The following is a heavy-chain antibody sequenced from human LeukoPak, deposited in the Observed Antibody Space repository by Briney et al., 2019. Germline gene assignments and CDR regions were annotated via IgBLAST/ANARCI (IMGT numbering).Heavy chain of an antibody. CDR3: ARRRYYYGSGTFSY. V-gene: IGHV4-39*07. CDR2: IYYSGST. J-gene: IGHJ4*02. Sequence: SETLSFTCTVSGGSISSSSYYWGWIRQPPEKGLEWIGSIYYSGSTNYNPSLKSRVTISIDTSKNQFSLRLSSVTAADTAVYYCARRRYYYGSGTFSYWGQGTLVTVSS. D-gene: IGHD3-10*01. CDR1: GGSISSSSYY.